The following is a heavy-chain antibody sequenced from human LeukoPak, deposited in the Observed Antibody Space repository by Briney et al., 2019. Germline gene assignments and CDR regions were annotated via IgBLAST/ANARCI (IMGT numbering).Heavy chain of an antibody. CDR3: ARLEWELLQGGYYYYMDV. J-gene: IGHJ6*03. D-gene: IGHD1-26*01. CDR2: IYYSGST. V-gene: IGHV4-39*01. CDR1: GGSISISSYY. Sequence: SETLSLTCTVSGGSISISSYYWGWIRQPPGKGLEWIGSIYYSGSTYYNPSLKSRVTISVDTSKNQFSLKLSSVTAADTAVYYCARLEWELLQGGYYYYMDVWGKGTTVTVSS.